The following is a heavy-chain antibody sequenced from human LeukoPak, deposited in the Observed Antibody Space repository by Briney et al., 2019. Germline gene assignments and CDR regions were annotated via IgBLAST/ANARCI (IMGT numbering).Heavy chain of an antibody. Sequence: ASVKVSCKASGGSFSSYVITWVRQAPGQGLEWMGIINPSGGSTSYAQKFQGRVTMTRDTSTSTVYMELSSLRSEDTAVYYCARDNTDGGLQIPHFDYWGQGTLVTVSS. CDR2: INPSGGST. V-gene: IGHV1-46*01. CDR3: ARDNTDGGLQIPHFDY. D-gene: IGHD5-24*01. CDR1: GGSFSSYV. J-gene: IGHJ4*02.